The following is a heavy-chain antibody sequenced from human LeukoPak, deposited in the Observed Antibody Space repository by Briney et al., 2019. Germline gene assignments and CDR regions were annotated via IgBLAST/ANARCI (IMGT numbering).Heavy chain of an antibody. D-gene: IGHD5-24*01. V-gene: IGHV4-39*01. CDR1: GGSISSSSYN. J-gene: IGHJ4*02. CDR2: SYYSGST. CDR3: ARGPDLLEMATITPPDY. Sequence: PAETLTLTCTVSGGSISSSSYNWVRLPQPPGQGLEWIGSSYYSGSTYYNSSLKSRVTISVDTSKNQFSLKLSSVTAADTAVYYCARGPDLLEMATITPPDYWGQGTLVTVSS.